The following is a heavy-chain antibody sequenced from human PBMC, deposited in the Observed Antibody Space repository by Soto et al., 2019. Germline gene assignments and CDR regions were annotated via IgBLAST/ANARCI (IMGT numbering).Heavy chain of an antibody. Sequence: GASVKLSCKASGDTITSYYMHWVRQAPRQGLEWMGIINPSGGSTSYAQKFQGRVTMTRDTSTSTVYMELSSLRSEDTAVYYCARAKAPNSTVTGYYYYYYGMDVWGQGTTVTVSS. V-gene: IGHV1-46*01. CDR3: ARAKAPNSTVTGYYYYYYGMDV. CDR2: INPSGGST. J-gene: IGHJ6*02. CDR1: GDTITSYY. D-gene: IGHD4-17*01.